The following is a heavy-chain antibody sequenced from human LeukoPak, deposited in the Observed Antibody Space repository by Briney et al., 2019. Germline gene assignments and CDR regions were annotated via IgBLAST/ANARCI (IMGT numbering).Heavy chain of an antibody. CDR3: AKEPSSGWNPTRSFDY. CDR1: GGSISSYY. V-gene: IGHV4-59*01. D-gene: IGHD6-19*01. J-gene: IGHJ4*02. Sequence: SETLSLTCTVSGGSISSYYWSWIRQPPGKGLEWIGYIYYSGSTNYNPSLKSRVTISVDTSKNQFSLKLSSVTAADTAVYYCAKEPSSGWNPTRSFDYWGQGTLVTVSS. CDR2: IYYSGST.